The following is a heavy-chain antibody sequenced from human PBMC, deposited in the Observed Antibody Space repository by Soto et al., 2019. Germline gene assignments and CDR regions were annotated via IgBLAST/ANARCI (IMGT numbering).Heavy chain of an antibody. D-gene: IGHD1-26*01. CDR3: ARDKECELLGMIDAVDI. CDR1: GDSVSSNSAA. V-gene: IGHV6-1*01. Sequence: SQTLSLTCAISGDSVSSNSAAWNWIRQSPSRGLEWLGRTYYRSKWYNDYAVSAKSRITINPDTSKNQFSLQLNSVTPEDTAVYYCARDKECELLGMIDAVDIWGQGTMITVSS. CDR2: TYYRSKWYN. J-gene: IGHJ3*02.